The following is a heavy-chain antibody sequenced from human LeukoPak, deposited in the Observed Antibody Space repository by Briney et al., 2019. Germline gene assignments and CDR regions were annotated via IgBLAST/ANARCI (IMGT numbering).Heavy chain of an antibody. CDR2: ISAYNGNT. CDR3: AREEAAAHDY. CDR1: GYTFTSYG. V-gene: IGHV1-18*01. Sequence: GASVKLSCTASGYTFTSYGISWVRQAPGQALEWMGWISAYNGNTNHAQKLQGRVTMTTDTSPSTAYVELRSLSSDDTAVYYCAREEAAAHDYWGQGTLVTVSS. J-gene: IGHJ4*02. D-gene: IGHD6-13*01.